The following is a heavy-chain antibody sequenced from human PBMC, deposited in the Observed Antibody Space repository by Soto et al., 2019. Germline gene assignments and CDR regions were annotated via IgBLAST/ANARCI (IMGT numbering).Heavy chain of an antibody. CDR2: IYYSGST. CDR3: ARVVYSSSKRFLARWFAP. CDR1: GGSISSGDYY. D-gene: IGHD6-6*01. V-gene: IGHV4-30-4*01. J-gene: IGHJ5*02. Sequence: SSETLSLSCTVSGGSISSGDYYWSWIRQPPGKGLEWIGYIYYSGSTYYNPSLKSRVTISVDTSKNQFSLKLSSVTAADTAVYYCARVVYSSSKRFLARWFAPWGQGTLVTVSS.